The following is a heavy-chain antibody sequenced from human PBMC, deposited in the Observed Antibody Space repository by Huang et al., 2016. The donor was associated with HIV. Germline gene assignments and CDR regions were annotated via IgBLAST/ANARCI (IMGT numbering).Heavy chain of an antibody. V-gene: IGHV1-18*01. CDR1: GYTFTSYG. Sequence: QVQLVQSGVEVKKPGASVKVSCKASGYTFTSYGISWVRQAPGQGLEWMGWINAYNGVKNDAKNVQGRVTNATDTSTSTAYMELRILRSDDTAVYYCARDSPLLGVVIVVVPTAPNAFDIWGQGTMVTVSS. CDR2: INAYNGVK. D-gene: IGHD2-2*01. J-gene: IGHJ3*02. CDR3: ARDSPLLGVVIVVVPTAPNAFDI.